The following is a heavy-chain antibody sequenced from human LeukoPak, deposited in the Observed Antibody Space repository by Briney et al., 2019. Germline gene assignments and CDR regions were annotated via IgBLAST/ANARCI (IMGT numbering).Heavy chain of an antibody. D-gene: IGHD3-22*01. CDR2: IDAGNGNT. Sequence: GASVKVSCKASGFTFINAIHWVRQAPGQGLEWMGWIDAGNGNTKYSQKFQGGVSITRDTSASTAYMELSSLKSEDTAVYYCARLYYHDNSGYPFGVFDYWGQGTLVTVSS. CDR1: GFTFINA. V-gene: IGHV1-3*01. J-gene: IGHJ4*02. CDR3: ARLYYHDNSGYPFGVFDY.